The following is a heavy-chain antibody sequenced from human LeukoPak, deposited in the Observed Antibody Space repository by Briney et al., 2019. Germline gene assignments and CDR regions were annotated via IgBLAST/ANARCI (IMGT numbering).Heavy chain of an antibody. CDR3: ARGGYYYFDY. J-gene: IGHJ4*02. V-gene: IGHV4-59*01. CDR2: IYYSGST. CDR1: GGSISSYY. D-gene: IGHD2-21*01. Sequence: PSETLSLTCTVSGGSISSYYWSWIRQPPGKGLEWIGYIYYSGSTNYNPSLKSRVTISVDTSKNQFSLKLSSVSAADTAVHYCARGGYYYFDYGGQGTLVTVSS.